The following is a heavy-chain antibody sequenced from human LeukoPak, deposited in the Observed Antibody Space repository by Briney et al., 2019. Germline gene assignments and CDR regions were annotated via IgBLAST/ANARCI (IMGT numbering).Heavy chain of an antibody. J-gene: IGHJ5*02. V-gene: IGHV1-8*01. CDR3: ARGKLNVLRYSNWFDP. CDR2: MNPNSGNT. Sequence: GASVKVSCKASGYTFTSYDINWVRQATGQGLEWMGWMNPNSGNTGYAQKFQGRVTLTRNTSISTAYTELSSLRSEDTAVYYCARGKLNVLRYSNWFDPWGQGTLVTVSS. D-gene: IGHD3-9*01. CDR1: GYTFTSYD.